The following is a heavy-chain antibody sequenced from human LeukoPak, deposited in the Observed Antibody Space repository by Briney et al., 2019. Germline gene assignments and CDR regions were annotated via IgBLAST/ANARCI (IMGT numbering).Heavy chain of an antibody. CDR2: IYYSGST. V-gene: IGHV4-39*07. J-gene: IGHJ6*03. CDR1: GGSLSRSSYY. CDR3: ARDQSSSSHYYYYYMDV. D-gene: IGHD6-6*01. Sequence: SETLSLTCTVSGGSLSRSSYYWGWVRQPPGKGLEWVGSIYYSGSTYYNPSLKSRATISVDTSKNQFSLKLSSVTAADTAVYYCARDQSSSSHYYYYYMDVWGKGTTVTVSS.